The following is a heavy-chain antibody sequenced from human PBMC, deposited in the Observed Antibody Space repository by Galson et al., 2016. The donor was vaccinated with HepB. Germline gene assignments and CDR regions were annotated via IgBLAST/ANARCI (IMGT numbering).Heavy chain of an antibody. D-gene: IGHD3-10*01. CDR2: IYPRNSDT. V-gene: IGHV5-51*01. J-gene: IGHJ4*02. CDR1: EYSFTNFW. CDR3: ARRDYSGSVIDDS. Sequence: QSGAEVKGPGESLKISCKGSEYSFTNFWIGWVRQMPGKGLEWMGIIYPRNSDTLYSPSFQGQVTISAAKSINTAYLQWSSLKASDTAMYYCARRDYSGSVIDDSWGQGTLVTVSS.